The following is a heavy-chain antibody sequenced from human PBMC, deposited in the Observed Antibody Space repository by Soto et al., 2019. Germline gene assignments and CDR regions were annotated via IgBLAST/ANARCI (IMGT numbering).Heavy chain of an antibody. V-gene: IGHV4-4*02. J-gene: IGHJ6*02. D-gene: IGHD1-26*01. CDR3: ARVSGSYYYGMDV. CDR1: GGSISSSNW. CDR2: IYHSGST. Sequence: QVQLQESGPGLVKPSGTLSLTCAVSGGSISSSNWWSWVRQPPGKGLEWIGEIYHSGSTNYNPSLKRRATXSXDXXTNQCSLKRSSVTAADTAVYYCARVSGSYYYGMDVWGQGTTVTVSS.